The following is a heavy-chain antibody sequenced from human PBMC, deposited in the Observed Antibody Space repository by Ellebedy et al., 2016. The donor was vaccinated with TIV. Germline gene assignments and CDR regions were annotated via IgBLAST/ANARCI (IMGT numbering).Heavy chain of an antibody. D-gene: IGHD4-17*01. V-gene: IGHV1-69*06. CDR1: GGTFSNTFSNTG. CDR3: ARERDYGRELFDY. Sequence: AASVKVSCKGSGGTFSNTFSNTGISWVRQAPGQGLDWMGNIIPLFGTPNYAQKFRGRVTITADKSTSTVFMELSSLRSEDTAVYYCARERDYGRELFDYWGQGTLVTVSS. CDR2: IIPLFGTP. J-gene: IGHJ4*02.